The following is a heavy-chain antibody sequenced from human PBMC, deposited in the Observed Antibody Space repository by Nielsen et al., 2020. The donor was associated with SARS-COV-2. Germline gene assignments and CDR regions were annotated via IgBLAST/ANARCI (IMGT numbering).Heavy chain of an antibody. CDR1: GYTFTGYY. CDR2: INPSGGST. CDR3: ARVVAVAGLRGWFDP. J-gene: IGHJ5*02. Sequence: ASVKVSCKASGYTFTGYYMHWVRQAPGQGLEWMGIINPSGGSTSYAQKFQGRVTMTRDTSTSTVYMELSSLRSEDTAVYYCARVVAVAGLRGWFDPWGQGTLVTVSS. V-gene: IGHV1-46*01. D-gene: IGHD6-19*01.